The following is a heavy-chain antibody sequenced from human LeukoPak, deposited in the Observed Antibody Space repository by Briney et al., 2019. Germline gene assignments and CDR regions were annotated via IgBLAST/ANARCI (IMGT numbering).Heavy chain of an antibody. CDR1: GGSFSGYY. D-gene: IGHD5-12*01. CDR3: ARAPAGYSGYALGAFDI. CDR2: INHSGST. V-gene: IGHV4-34*01. J-gene: IGHJ3*02. Sequence: SGTLSLTCAVYGGSFSGYYWSWIRQPPGKGLEWIGEINHSGSTNYNPSLRSRVTISVDTSKNQFSLKLSSVTAADTAVYYCARAPAGYSGYALGAFDIWGQGTMVTVSS.